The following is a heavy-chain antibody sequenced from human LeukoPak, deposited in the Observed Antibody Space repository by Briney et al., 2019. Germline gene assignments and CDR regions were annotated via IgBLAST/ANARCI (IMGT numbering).Heavy chain of an antibody. J-gene: IGHJ4*02. CDR2: ISSSDSTI. CDR3: ARDYGGSSPFDY. Sequence: GGSLRLFCAASGFTFSSYEMHWVRQAPGKGLEWVSYISSSDSTIYYADSVKGRFTISRDNAKNSLYLQMNSLRAEDTAVYYCARDYGGSSPFDYWGQGTLVTVSS. CDR1: GFTFSSYE. D-gene: IGHD4-23*01. V-gene: IGHV3-48*03.